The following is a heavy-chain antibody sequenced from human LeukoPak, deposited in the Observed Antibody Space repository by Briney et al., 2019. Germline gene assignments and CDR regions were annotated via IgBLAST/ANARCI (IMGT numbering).Heavy chain of an antibody. J-gene: IGHJ5*02. V-gene: IGHV4-39*07. D-gene: IGHD3-3*01. Sequence: SETLSLTCTVSGGSISSSSYYWGWIRQPPGKGLEWIGSIYYSGSTYYNPSLKSRVTISVDTSKNQFSLKLSSVTAADTAVYYCARANLRFLEWLLSPYDTGFDPWGQGTLVTVSS. CDR3: ARANLRFLEWLLSPYDTGFDP. CDR1: GGSISSSSYY. CDR2: IYYSGST.